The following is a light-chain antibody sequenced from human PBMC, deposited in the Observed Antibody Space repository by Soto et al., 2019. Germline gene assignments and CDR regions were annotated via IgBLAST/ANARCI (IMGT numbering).Light chain of an antibody. CDR2: DVS. CDR3: SSYTSSTVV. Sequence: LTQPASVSGSPGQSITISCTGTSSDVGGYNYVSWYQQHPGKAPKLMIYDVSNRPSGVSNRFSGSKSGNTASLTISGLQAEDEADYYCSSYTSSTVVFGGGTKLTVL. V-gene: IGLV2-14*01. J-gene: IGLJ2*01. CDR1: SSDVGGYNY.